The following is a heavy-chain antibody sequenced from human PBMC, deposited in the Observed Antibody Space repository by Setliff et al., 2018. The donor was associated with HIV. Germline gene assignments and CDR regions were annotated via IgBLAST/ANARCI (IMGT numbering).Heavy chain of an antibody. CDR1: GGSIRNYY. D-gene: IGHD3-10*01. J-gene: IGHJ5*02. CDR2: IYYSGST. Sequence: PSETLSLTCNVFGGSIRNYYWSWIRQPPGKGLEWIGYIYYSGSTSYKPSLKSRVTISVDPYKNQLSLRLTSVTAADTAVYYWARGVRVGGVIGWFDTWGQGLLVTVSS. CDR3: ARGVRVGGVIGWFDT. V-gene: IGHV4-59*01.